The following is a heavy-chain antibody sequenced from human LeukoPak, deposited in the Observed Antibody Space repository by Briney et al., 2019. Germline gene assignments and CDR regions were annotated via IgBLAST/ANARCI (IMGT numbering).Heavy chain of an antibody. J-gene: IGHJ4*02. CDR3: ARDAFYYSDSSGYTDY. CDR1: GYTFTSYD. D-gene: IGHD3-22*01. V-gene: IGHV1-18*01. CDR2: ISAYNGNT. Sequence: ASVKVSCKASGYTFTSYDISWVRQAPGQGLEWMGWISAYNGNTNYAQKLQGRVTMTTDTSTRTAYMELRSLRSDDTAVYYCARDAFYYSDSSGYTDYWGQGTLVTVSS.